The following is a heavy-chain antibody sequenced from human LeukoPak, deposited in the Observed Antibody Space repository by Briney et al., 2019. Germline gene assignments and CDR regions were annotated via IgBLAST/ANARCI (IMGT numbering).Heavy chain of an antibody. CDR1: EFTFGSYD. CDR3: ARGKGMDV. V-gene: IGHV3-48*03. Sequence: PGGSLRLSCAASEFTFGSYDMSWVRQAPGKGLEWISYITSSGGAIYYAASVKGRFTISRDNAKNSLSLQVNSLRAEDTAVYYCARGKGMDVWGQGTTVTVSS. CDR2: ITSSGGAI. J-gene: IGHJ6*02.